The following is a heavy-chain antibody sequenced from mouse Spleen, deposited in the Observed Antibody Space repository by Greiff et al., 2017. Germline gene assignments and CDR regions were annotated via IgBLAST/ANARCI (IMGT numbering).Heavy chain of an antibody. CDR2: IDPENGDT. CDR1: GFNIKDDY. J-gene: IGHJ3*01. CDR3: TTKAVLGPAWFAY. D-gene: IGHD4-1*01. Sequence: EVQLQQSGAELVRPGASVKLSCTASGFNIKDDYMHWVKQRPEQGLEWIGWIDPENGDTEYASKFQGKATITADTSSNTAYLQLSSLTSEDTAVYYCTTKAVLGPAWFAYWGQGTLVTVSA. V-gene: IGHV14-4*01.